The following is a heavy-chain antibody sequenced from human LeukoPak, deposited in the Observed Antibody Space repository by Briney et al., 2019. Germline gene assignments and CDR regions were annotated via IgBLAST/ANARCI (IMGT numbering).Heavy chain of an antibody. V-gene: IGHV3-30*04. CDR3: ARVGIVVVTAMYYFDY. Sequence: GGSLRLSCAASGFTFSSYTLHWVRQAPGKGLEWVAIISYDGSNKYYADSVKGRFTISRDNSKNTLYLQMNSLRAEDTAVYYCARVGIVVVTAMYYFDYWGQGTLVTVSS. CDR1: GFTFSSYT. J-gene: IGHJ4*02. D-gene: IGHD2-21*02. CDR2: ISYDGSNK.